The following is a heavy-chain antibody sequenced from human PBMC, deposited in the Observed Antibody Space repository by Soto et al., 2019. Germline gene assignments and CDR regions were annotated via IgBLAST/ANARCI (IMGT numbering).Heavy chain of an antibody. CDR1: GYTFNNYD. D-gene: IGHD3-10*01. J-gene: IGHJ4*01. CDR2: MNPNSGNT. V-gene: IGHV1-8*02. CDR3: TRDSGHGSGASVNHYLDY. Sequence: GASVKVSCKASGYTFNNYDIHWVRQAPGHGLEWMGWMNPNSGNTGYAQNFRGRVTMTQNTAIGTAYMELSSLRSDDTATYYCTRDSGHGSGASVNHYLDYWGHGTLVTVSS.